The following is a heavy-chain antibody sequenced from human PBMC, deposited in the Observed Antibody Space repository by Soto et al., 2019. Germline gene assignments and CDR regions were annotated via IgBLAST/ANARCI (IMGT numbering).Heavy chain of an antibody. CDR1: GFTFDDYA. CDR3: AKGLFSGSYYFDI. Sequence: EVQLVESGGGLVQPGRSLRLSCAASGFTFDDYAMHWVRQAPGKGLEWVPGISWNSGRIGYADSVKGRFTISRDNAKNSLYLQMNSLRAEDTALYYCAKGLFSGSYYFDIWGQGTMVTVSS. V-gene: IGHV3-9*01. D-gene: IGHD3-10*01. CDR2: ISWNSGRI. J-gene: IGHJ3*02.